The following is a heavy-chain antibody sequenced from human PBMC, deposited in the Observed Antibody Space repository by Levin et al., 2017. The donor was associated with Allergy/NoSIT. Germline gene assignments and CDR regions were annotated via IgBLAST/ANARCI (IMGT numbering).Heavy chain of an antibody. Sequence: SSETLSLTCTVSGGSISSYYWSWIRQPPGKGLEWIGYIYYSGSTNYNPSLKSRVTISVDTSKNQFSLKLSSVTAADTAVYYCARQGRYCSGGSCYTHRFGYWYFDLWGRGTLVTVSS. J-gene: IGHJ2*01. D-gene: IGHD2-15*01. CDR2: IYYSGST. CDR3: ARQGRYCSGGSCYTHRFGYWYFDL. CDR1: GGSISSYY. V-gene: IGHV4-59*08.